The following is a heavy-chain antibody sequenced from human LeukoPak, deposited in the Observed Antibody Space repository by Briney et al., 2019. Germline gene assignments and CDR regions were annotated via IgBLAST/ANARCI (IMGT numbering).Heavy chain of an antibody. J-gene: IGHJ5*01. CDR2: FFANGVTT. Sequence: GGSPRLSCAASGFTFRNFGMSWVREAPGKGLEWVSAFFANGVTTLYADSVKGRFIISRDNSQNRLFLQVNSLRVEDTAGYYCAKGLGGLASAPDSWGQGTLVTVSS. V-gene: IGHV3-23*01. D-gene: IGHD6-6*01. CDR1: GFTFRNFG. CDR3: AKGLGGLASAPDS.